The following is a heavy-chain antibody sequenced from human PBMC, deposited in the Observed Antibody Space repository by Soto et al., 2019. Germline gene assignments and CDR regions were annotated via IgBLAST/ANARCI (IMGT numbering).Heavy chain of an antibody. Sequence: QVQLQQWGAGLLKPSETLSLTCAVYGGSFSGYYWSWIRQPPGKGLEWMGEINHSGSTNYNPSLKSRVTISVDTSKNQFSLKLSGVTAAETAVYYCARASGCVVVTAILSSCWFDRWGQGTLVTVSS. CDR2: INHSGST. V-gene: IGHV4-34*01. D-gene: IGHD2-21*02. J-gene: IGHJ5*02. CDR3: ARASGCVVVTAILSSCWFDR. CDR1: GGSFSGYY.